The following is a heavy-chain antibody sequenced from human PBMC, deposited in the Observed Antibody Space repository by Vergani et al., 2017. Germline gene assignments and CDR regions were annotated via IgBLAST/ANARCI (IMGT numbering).Heavy chain of an antibody. V-gene: IGHV4-38-2*01. J-gene: IGHJ2*01. D-gene: IGHD2-15*01. CDR3: ARPTAHRGYCSGGSCSPYWYFDL. Sequence: QVQLQESGPGLVKPSETLSLTCAVSGYSISSGYYWGWIRQPPGKGLESIGSNDHSGSTHYNPSLKSRVTISVDTSKNQFSLKLSSVTVADTAVYYCARPTAHRGYCSGGSCSPYWYFDLWGRGTLVTVSS. CDR2: NDHSGST. CDR1: GYSISSGYY.